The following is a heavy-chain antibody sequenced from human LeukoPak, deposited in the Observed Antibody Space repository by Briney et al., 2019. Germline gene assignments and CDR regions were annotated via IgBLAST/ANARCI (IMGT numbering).Heavy chain of an antibody. CDR2: ISSSSSTI. CDR3: ARGPTIAPYYFDY. D-gene: IGHD6-13*01. V-gene: IGHV3-48*01. Sequence: GGSLRLSCAASGFTFSSYSMNWVRQAPGKGLEWVSYISSSSSTIYYADSVKGRFTTSRDNAKNSLYLQMNSLRAEDTAVYYCARGPTIAPYYFDYWGQGTLVTVSS. CDR1: GFTFSSYS. J-gene: IGHJ4*02.